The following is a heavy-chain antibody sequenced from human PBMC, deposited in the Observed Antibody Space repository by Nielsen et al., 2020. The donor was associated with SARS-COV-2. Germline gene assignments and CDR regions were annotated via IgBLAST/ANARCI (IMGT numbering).Heavy chain of an antibody. CDR1: GYTFTDYY. D-gene: IGHD3/OR15-3a*01. V-gene: IGHV1-2*06. J-gene: IGHJ6*02. Sequence: VKVSCQASGYTFTDYYIHWVRQAPGQGLEWMGRINPYSGGTNYAQKFQGTVTMTRDASISTVYMELTSDDTAVYYCARARATIFGLVMSYGMDVWGQGTTVAVSS. CDR2: INPYSGGT. CDR3: ARARATIFGLVMSYGMDV.